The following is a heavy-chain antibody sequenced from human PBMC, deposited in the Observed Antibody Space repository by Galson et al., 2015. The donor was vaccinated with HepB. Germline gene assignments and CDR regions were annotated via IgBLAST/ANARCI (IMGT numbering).Heavy chain of an antibody. CDR2: INHSGST. Sequence: SETLSLTCAVYGGSFSGYYWSWIRQPPGKGLEWIGEINHSGSTNYNPSLKSRVTISVGTSKNQFSLKLSSVTAADTAVYYCARESYYPTYSYYYGSGSIYAFDIWGQGTMVTVSS. V-gene: IGHV4-34*01. J-gene: IGHJ3*02. D-gene: IGHD3-10*01. CDR1: GGSFSGYY. CDR3: ARESYYPTYSYYYGSGSIYAFDI.